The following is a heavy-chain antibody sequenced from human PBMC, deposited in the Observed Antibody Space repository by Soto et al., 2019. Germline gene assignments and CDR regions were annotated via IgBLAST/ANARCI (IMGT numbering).Heavy chain of an antibody. CDR1: GFSLSTSGVG. D-gene: IGHD2-15*01. CDR2: IYWDDDK. Sequence: QITLKESGPTLVKPTQTLMLTCTFSGFSLSTSGVGVAWIRQPPGKALEWLALIYWDDDKRYRPSLETRLTVTKDTSKNQVVVSMTNMDSVDTATYYCAYLPCSGGSCYWFSYSGMDVWGQGTTVTVSS. V-gene: IGHV2-5*02. CDR3: AYLPCSGGSCYWFSYSGMDV. J-gene: IGHJ6*02.